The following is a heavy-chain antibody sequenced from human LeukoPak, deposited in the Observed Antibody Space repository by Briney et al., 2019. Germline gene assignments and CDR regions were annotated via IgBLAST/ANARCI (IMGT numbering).Heavy chain of an antibody. CDR2: ISGSGGST. Sequence: PGGSLRLSCAASGFTFSSYAMSWVRQAPGKGLEWVSAISGSGGSTYYADSVKGRFTISRDNSKNTLYLQMNSLRAEDTAVYYCARERYDILTGYEVSWFDPWGQGTLVTVSS. J-gene: IGHJ5*02. CDR3: ARERYDILTGYEVSWFDP. CDR1: GFTFSSYA. V-gene: IGHV3-23*01. D-gene: IGHD3-9*01.